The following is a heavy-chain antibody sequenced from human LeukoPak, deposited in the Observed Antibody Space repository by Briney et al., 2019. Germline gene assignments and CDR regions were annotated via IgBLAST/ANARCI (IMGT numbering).Heavy chain of an antibody. Sequence: GGSLRLSCVASGFSASTKYMSWVRQAPGKGLEWVSVIYSDGTPYYADSVKGRFTISRDNSKNTLYIQMNSLRVEDTAVYYCARELHTSSPFDYWGQGTLVTVSS. CDR3: ARELHTSSPFDY. V-gene: IGHV3-53*01. CDR1: GFSASTKY. D-gene: IGHD6-13*01. J-gene: IGHJ4*02. CDR2: IYSDGTP.